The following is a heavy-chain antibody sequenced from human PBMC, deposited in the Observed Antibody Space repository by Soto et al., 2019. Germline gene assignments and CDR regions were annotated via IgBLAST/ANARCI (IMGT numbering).Heavy chain of an antibody. CDR3: ARNYDSSGYYPNYYYYGMDV. D-gene: IGHD3-22*01. J-gene: IGHJ6*02. CDR2: IYYSGST. Sequence: SETLSLTCAVSGGSISSSNWWSWVRQPPGKGLEWIGYIYYSGSTNYNPSLKSRVTISVDTSKNQFSLKLSSVTAADTAVYYCARNYDSSGYYPNYYYYGMDVWGQGTTVTVSS. CDR1: GGSISSSNW. V-gene: IGHV4-4*02.